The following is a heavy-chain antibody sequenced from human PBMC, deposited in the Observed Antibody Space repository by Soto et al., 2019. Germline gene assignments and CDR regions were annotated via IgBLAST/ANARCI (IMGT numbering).Heavy chain of an antibody. CDR1: GFTFSSYW. D-gene: IGHD3-3*01. J-gene: IGHJ4*02. CDR2: IKQDGSEK. CDR3: ARVYYDFWSGYQIAAAGTLDY. V-gene: IGHV3-7*01. Sequence: GGSLRLSCAASGFTFSSYWMSWVRQAPGKGLEWVANIKQDGSEKYYVDSVKGRFTISRDNAKNSLYLQMNSLRAEDTAVYYCARVYYDFWSGYQIAAAGTLDYWGQGTLVTVSS.